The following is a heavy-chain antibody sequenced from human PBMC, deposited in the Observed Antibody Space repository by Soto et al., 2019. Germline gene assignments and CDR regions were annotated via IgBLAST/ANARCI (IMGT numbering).Heavy chain of an antibody. V-gene: IGHV1-3*01. CDR2: ISAYNGNT. CDR1: GYTFTNYY. D-gene: IGHD2-15*01. CDR3: ARDLGGWPDY. Sequence: ASVKVSCKASGYTFTNYYMHWVRQAPGQGLEWMGWISAYNGNTKYSQKFQGRVTITRDTSASTAYMELSSLRSEDTAVYYCARDLGGWPDYWGQGTLVTVSS. J-gene: IGHJ4*02.